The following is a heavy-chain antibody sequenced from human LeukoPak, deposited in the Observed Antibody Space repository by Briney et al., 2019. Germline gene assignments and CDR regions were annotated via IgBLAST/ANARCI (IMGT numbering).Heavy chain of an antibody. CDR1: GYTFTNYG. CDR2: VSPYNGNT. D-gene: IGHD2-2*01. V-gene: IGHV1-18*01. J-gene: IGHJ6*02. CDR3: ARPTSIIPASNIYYYYYAMDL. Sequence: ASVKVSCKASGYTFTNYGINWVRQAPGQGLEWMGWVSPYNGNTNYAQRLQGRVTMTTDTSTSTVYMELSSLSSEDTAVYYCARPTSIIPASNIYYYYYAMDLWGQGTTVTVSS.